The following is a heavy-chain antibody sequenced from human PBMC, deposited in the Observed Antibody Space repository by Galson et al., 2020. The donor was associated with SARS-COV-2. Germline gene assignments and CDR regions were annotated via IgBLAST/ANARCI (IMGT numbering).Heavy chain of an antibody. CDR2: FDPEDGET. CDR3: ATATVLTQPRWFDP. J-gene: IGHJ5*02. D-gene: IGHD4-17*01. Sequence: ASVKVSCKVSGYTLNELSMHWVRQAPGKGLEWMGGFDPEDGETIYAQKFQGRVTMTEDTSTDTAYMELSSLRSEDTAVYYCATATVLTQPRWFDPWGQGTLVTVSS. V-gene: IGHV1-24*01. CDR1: GYTLNELS.